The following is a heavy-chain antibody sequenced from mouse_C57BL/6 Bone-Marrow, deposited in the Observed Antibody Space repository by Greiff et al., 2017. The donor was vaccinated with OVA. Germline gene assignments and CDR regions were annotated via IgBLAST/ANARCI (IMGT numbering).Heavy chain of an antibody. D-gene: IGHD1-1*01. CDR1: GFSLTSYG. CDR2: IWRGGST. Sequence: VNVVESGPGLVQPSQSLSITCTVSGFSLTSYGVHWVRQSPGKGLEWLGVIWRGGSTDYNAAFMSRLGITKDNSKSQVFFKMNSLQADDTAIYYCAKRDYYGSSYDAMDDWGQGTSVTVAS. J-gene: IGHJ4*01. CDR3: AKRDYYGSSYDAMDD. V-gene: IGHV2-5*01.